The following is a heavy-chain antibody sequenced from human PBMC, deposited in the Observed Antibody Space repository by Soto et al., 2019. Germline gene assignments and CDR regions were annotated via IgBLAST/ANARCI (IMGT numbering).Heavy chain of an antibody. CDR2: ISSSSSYI. CDR3: ARDRRVVVVAATRGSYYYYGMDV. J-gene: IGHJ6*02. CDR1: GFTFSSYS. D-gene: IGHD2-15*01. Sequence: SLRLSCAASGFTFSSYSMNWVRQAPGKGLEWVSSISSSSSYIYYADSVKGRFTISRDNAKNSLYLQMNSLRAEDTAVYYCARDRRVVVVAATRGSYYYYGMDVWGQGTTVTVSS. V-gene: IGHV3-21*01.